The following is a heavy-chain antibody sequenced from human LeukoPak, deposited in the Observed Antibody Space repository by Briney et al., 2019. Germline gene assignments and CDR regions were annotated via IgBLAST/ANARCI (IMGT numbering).Heavy chain of an antibody. Sequence: SETLSLTCTVSGGSVSSGNYYWSWIRQPAGKVMEWIGRMYTSGSTNYNPSLKSRVSISRDTSKNQFSLKLNSVTAADTAVYYCARHSGSLSTDYWGQGTLVTVSS. V-gene: IGHV4-61*02. CDR1: GGSVSSGNYY. CDR2: MYTSGST. J-gene: IGHJ4*02. CDR3: ARHSGSLSTDY. D-gene: IGHD1-26*01.